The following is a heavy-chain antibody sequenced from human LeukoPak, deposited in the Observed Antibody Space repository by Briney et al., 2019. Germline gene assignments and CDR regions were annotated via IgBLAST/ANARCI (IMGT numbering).Heavy chain of an antibody. CDR2: ISGNGGNT. J-gene: IGHJ4*02. Sequence: PGGSLRLSCAASGFTFTNYAINWVRQAPGKGLEWVSGISGNGGNTYYADSVKGRFTISRDNSKNTLYLQMNSLRAEDTAVYYCAKNYYGSGSYYKGPRTYIDYWGQGTLVTVSS. CDR1: GFTFTNYA. CDR3: AKNYYGSGSYYKGPRTYIDY. V-gene: IGHV3-23*01. D-gene: IGHD3-10*01.